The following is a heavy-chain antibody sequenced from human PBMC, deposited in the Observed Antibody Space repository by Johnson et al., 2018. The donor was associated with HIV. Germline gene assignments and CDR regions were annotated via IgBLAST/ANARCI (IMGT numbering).Heavy chain of an antibody. Sequence: QVQLVESGGGVVQPGRSLRLSCVASGFSFSSFAMHWVRQAPGKGLEWVAVISYDGKNKYFGDSVKGRFTISRDNSKNTLYLHMNSLRVEDTAVYYCAKHSSSWYYDAFDIWGQGTMVTVSS. CDR2: ISYDGKNK. V-gene: IGHV3-30*18. D-gene: IGHD6-13*01. J-gene: IGHJ3*02. CDR1: GFSFSSFA. CDR3: AKHSSSWYYDAFDI.